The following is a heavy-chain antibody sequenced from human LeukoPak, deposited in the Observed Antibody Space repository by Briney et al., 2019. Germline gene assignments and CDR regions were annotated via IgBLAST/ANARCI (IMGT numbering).Heavy chain of an antibody. Sequence: GSLRLSRAASGFTFSSYSMNWVRQAPGKGLEWVSYISSSSSTIYYADSVKGRFTISRDNAKNSLYLQMNSLRAEDTAVYYCARDFDYDFWSGYSVTPSMGYFDYWGQGTLVTVSS. J-gene: IGHJ4*02. D-gene: IGHD3-3*01. CDR1: GFTFSSYS. V-gene: IGHV3-48*01. CDR3: ARDFDYDFWSGYSVTPSMGYFDY. CDR2: ISSSSSTI.